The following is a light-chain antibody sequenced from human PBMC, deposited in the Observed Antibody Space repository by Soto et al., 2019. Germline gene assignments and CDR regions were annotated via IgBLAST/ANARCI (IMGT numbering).Light chain of an antibody. CDR1: SSDVGGYNY. J-gene: IGLJ3*02. CDR3: SSYTSSSTPV. Sequence: QSALTQPASVCGSSGQSITISCTGTSSDVGGYNYVSWYQQHPGKAPKLMIYDVSNRPSGVSNRFSGSKSGNTASLTISGLQAEDEADYYCSSYTSSSTPVFGGGTKLTVL. CDR2: DVS. V-gene: IGLV2-14*01.